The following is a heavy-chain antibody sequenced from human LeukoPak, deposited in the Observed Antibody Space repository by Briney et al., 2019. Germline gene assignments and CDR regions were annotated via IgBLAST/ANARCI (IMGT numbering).Heavy chain of an antibody. CDR3: ARVGVFGVVSDS. J-gene: IGHJ4*02. Sequence: PSETLSLTCTVSGDSINSGSYYWVWIRQPPGKGLEWIGSIYYSGSTYYSPSLKSRVTISVDTSKIQFSLRLSSVTAADTAVYYCARVGVFGVVSDSWGQGTLVIVSS. CDR2: IYYSGST. D-gene: IGHD3-3*01. CDR1: GDSINSGSYY. V-gene: IGHV4-39*01.